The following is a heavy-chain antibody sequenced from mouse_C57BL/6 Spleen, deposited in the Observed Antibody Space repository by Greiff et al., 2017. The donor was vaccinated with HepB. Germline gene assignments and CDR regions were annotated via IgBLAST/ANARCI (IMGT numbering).Heavy chain of an antibody. D-gene: IGHD3-2*02. Sequence: DVMLVESGGGLVKPGGSLKLSCAASGFTFSSYAMSWVRQTPEKRLEWVATISDGGSYTYYPDNVKGRFTISRDNAKNNLYLQMSHLKSEDTAMYYCARQLRLDYWGQGTTLTVSS. CDR2: ISDGGSYT. CDR1: GFTFSSYA. CDR3: ARQLRLDY. J-gene: IGHJ2*01. V-gene: IGHV5-4*03.